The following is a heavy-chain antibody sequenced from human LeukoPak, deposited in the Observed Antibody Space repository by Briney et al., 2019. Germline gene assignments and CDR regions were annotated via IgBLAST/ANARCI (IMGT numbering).Heavy chain of an antibody. V-gene: IGHV4-34*01. J-gene: IGHJ4*02. D-gene: IGHD2-8*01. CDR2: IYHSGST. CDR3: AREGEYCTNGVCYRPFDY. Sequence: SETLSLTCAVYGGSFSGYYWSWIRQPPGKGLEWIGSIYHSGSTYYNPSLKSRVTISVDTSKNQFSLKLSSVTAADTAVYYCAREGEYCTNGVCYRPFDYWGQGTLVTVS. CDR1: GGSFSGYY.